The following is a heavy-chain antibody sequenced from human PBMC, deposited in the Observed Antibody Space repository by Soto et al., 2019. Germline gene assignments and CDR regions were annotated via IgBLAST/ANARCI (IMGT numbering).Heavy chain of an antibody. CDR1: GDTFSSHA. Sequence: GASVKVSCKTSGDTFSSHAISWVRQAPGQGLEWMGGIIPIYGTTNYAQNFQDRVTITADASTSTAYMELSSLRSDDTAVYHCARDLGGCSAGSCRYNWFDPWGQGTLVTVS. CDR2: IIPIYGTT. J-gene: IGHJ5*02. CDR3: ARDLGGCSAGSCRYNWFDP. D-gene: IGHD2-15*01. V-gene: IGHV1-69*13.